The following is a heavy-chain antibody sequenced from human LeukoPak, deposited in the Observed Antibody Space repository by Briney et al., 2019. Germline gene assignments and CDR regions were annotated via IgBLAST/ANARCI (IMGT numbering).Heavy chain of an antibody. Sequence: PSETLSLTWTVSGGSISSCYWSWIRKPPGKGVWWSGYIYYSGGTNYSPSLKVRVTISVDTSKNQVSLKLSTVTAADTAVYSCATVTGYVIEDYFDYWGQGTLVTVSS. CDR1: GGSISSCY. J-gene: IGHJ4*02. D-gene: IGHD3-22*01. CDR2: IYYSGGT. V-gene: IGHV4-59*13. CDR3: ATVTGYVIEDYFDY.